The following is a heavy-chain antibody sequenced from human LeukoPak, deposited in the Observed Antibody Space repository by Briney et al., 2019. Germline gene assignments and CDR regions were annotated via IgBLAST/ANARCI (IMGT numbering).Heavy chain of an antibody. D-gene: IGHD5-12*01. Sequence: PSQTLSLTCTVSGGSISSYYWSWIRQPPGKGLEWIGYIYYSGSTNYNPSLKSRVTISVDTSKNQFSLKLSSVTAADTAVYYCSRDRGYSGYDLLDYWGQGTLVTVSS. J-gene: IGHJ4*02. V-gene: IGHV4-59*12. CDR2: IYYSGST. CDR3: SRDRGYSGYDLLDY. CDR1: GGSISSYY.